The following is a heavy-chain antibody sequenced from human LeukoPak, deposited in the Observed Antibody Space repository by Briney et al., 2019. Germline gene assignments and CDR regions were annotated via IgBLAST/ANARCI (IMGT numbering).Heavy chain of an antibody. CDR3: ARDRELGY. CDR2: IYYSGST. J-gene: IGHJ4*02. V-gene: IGHV4-61*01. Sequence: DPSETLSLTCTVSGGSISSSSYYWGWIRQPPGKGLEWIGYIYYSGSTNYNPSLKSRVTISVDTSKNQFSLKLTSVTAADTAVYYCARDRELGYWGQGTLVTVSS. CDR1: GGSISSSSYY. D-gene: IGHD3-10*01.